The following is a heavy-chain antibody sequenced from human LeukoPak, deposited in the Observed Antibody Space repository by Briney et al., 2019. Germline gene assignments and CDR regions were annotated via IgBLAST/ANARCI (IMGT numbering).Heavy chain of an antibody. CDR3: VRDKGSD. CDR2: ISSSSTYI. CDR1: GFTFSSYS. V-gene: IGHV3-21*01. Sequence: PGGSLRLSCAASGFTFSSYSMNWVRQAPGKGLEWVSSISSSSTYIYYADSVKGRFTITRENAKNAVYLQMNSLRAEDTAVYYCVRDKGSDWGQGTLVTVSS. D-gene: IGHD2-15*01. J-gene: IGHJ4*02.